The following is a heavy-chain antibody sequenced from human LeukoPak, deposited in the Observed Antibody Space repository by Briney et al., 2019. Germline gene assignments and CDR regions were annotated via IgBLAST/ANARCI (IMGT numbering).Heavy chain of an antibody. CDR3: ARGSPYSNYAYYFDY. CDR1: GGSISSGDYY. J-gene: IGHJ4*02. D-gene: IGHD4-11*01. V-gene: IGHV4-30-4*08. CDR2: IYYSGST. Sequence: SETLSLTCTVSGGSISSGDYYWSWLRQPPGKGLEWIGYIYYSGSTYYNPSLKSRVTISVDTSKNQFSLKLSSVTAADTAVYYCARGSPYSNYAYYFDYWGQGTLVTVSS.